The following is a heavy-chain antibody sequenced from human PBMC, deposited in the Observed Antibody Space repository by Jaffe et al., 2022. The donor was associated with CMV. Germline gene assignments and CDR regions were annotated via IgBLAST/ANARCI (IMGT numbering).Heavy chain of an antibody. V-gene: IGHV3-48*03. J-gene: IGHJ4*02. Sequence: EVQLVESGGGLVQPGGSLRISCVASGFNFNIYEMNWVRQAPGKGLEWLSYIGSNDISIHYADSVKGRFTISRENAKNSLYLQMSSLRAEDTAVYYCAREADIGPHFDSWGQGTLVTVSS. CDR3: AREADIGPHFDS. CDR2: IGSNDISI. D-gene: IGHD2-15*01. CDR1: GFNFNIYE.